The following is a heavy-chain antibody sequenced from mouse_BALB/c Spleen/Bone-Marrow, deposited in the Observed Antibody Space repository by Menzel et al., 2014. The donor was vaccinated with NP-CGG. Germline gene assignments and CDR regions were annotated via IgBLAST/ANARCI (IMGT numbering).Heavy chain of an antibody. D-gene: IGHD1-2*01. CDR1: GFSLTSYG. Sequence: QVQLQQSGPGLVAPSQSLSITCTVSGFSLTSYGVHWVRQPPGKGLEWLGAIWAGGSTNYNSALLSRLSITKDNSKSQVFLEMGSLQTDDTAMYYCARVFTTATWGFAYWGQGTLVTVSA. J-gene: IGHJ3*01. CDR3: ARVFTTATWGFAY. V-gene: IGHV2-9*02. CDR2: IWAGGST.